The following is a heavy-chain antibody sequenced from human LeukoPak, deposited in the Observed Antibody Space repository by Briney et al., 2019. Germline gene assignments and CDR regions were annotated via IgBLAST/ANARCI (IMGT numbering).Heavy chain of an antibody. CDR2: ISSSGSTI. D-gene: IGHD5-18*01. CDR3: AREYRGYSYGSNWYFDL. Sequence: PGGSLRLSCAASGFTFSSYEMNWVRQAPGKGLEWVSYISSSGSTIYYADSVKGRFTISRDNAKNSLYLQMNSLRAEDTAVYYCAREYRGYSYGSNWYFDLWGRGTLVTVSS. V-gene: IGHV3-48*03. J-gene: IGHJ2*01. CDR1: GFTFSSYE.